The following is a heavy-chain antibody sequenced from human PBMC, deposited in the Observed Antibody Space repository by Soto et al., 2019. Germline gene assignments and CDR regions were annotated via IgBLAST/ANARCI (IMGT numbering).Heavy chain of an antibody. CDR3: ARGRALYSNYDS. J-gene: IGHJ5*01. D-gene: IGHD4-4*01. CDR2: IYYSGST. CDR1: GGSISSGDYF. Sequence: QVQLQESGPGLVKPSQTLSLTCTVSGGSISSGDYFWSWIHQYQGKGLEWIGYIYYSGSTYYNPSLKTRVTISLDTSKSQFSLKLSSMTAADTAVYYCARGRALYSNYDSWGQGTLVTVSS. V-gene: IGHV4-31*03.